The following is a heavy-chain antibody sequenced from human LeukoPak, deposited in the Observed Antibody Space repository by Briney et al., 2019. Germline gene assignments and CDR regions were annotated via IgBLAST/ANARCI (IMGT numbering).Heavy chain of an antibody. V-gene: IGHV4-59*08. CDR2: IYYSGST. J-gene: IGHJ5*02. D-gene: IGHD6-13*01. CDR1: GGSISSYY. CDR3: ARAGRSPSSGFDP. Sequence: SETLSLTCTVSGGSISSYYWSWIRQPAGKGLEWIGYIYYSGSTNYNPSLKSRVTISVDTSKNQFSLKLSSVTAADTAVYYCARAGRSPSSGFDPWGQGTLVTVSS.